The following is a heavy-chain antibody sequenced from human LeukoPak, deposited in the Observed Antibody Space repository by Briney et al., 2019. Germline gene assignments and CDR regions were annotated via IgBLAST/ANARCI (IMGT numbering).Heavy chain of an antibody. J-gene: IGHJ6*02. CDR2: IYYSGST. Sequence: SETLSLTCTVSGGSISSYYWRWIRQPPGKGLEWIGYIYYSGSTNYNPSLKSRVTISVDTSKNQFSLKLSSVTAADTAVYYCARHAPIQLWFGALHYYGMDVWGQGTTVTVSS. V-gene: IGHV4-59*08. CDR1: GGSISSYY. D-gene: IGHD5-18*01. CDR3: ARHAPIQLWFGALHYYGMDV.